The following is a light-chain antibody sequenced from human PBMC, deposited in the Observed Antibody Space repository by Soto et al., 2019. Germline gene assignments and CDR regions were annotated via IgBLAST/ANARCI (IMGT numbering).Light chain of an antibody. CDR1: QSVTSN. Sequence: EIGMTQSPATLSGSRGERATLAGRASQSVTSNLAWYQQKPGQAPRLLIYGASTRATGIPARFSGSGSGTEFTLTISSLQSEDFAVYYCQQYNNWPPWTFGQGTKVDIK. CDR2: GAS. J-gene: IGKJ1*01. V-gene: IGKV3-15*01. CDR3: QQYNNWPPWT.